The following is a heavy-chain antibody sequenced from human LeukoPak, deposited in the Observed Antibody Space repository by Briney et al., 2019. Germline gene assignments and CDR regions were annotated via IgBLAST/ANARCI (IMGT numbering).Heavy chain of an antibody. CDR3: AKEYKIFVGAFDI. CDR2: LWKDGSNN. Sequence: GGSLRLSCVASGFTFRNYGMHWVRQAPGKGLEWVAVLWKDGSNNFYADSVKGRFRFSRDNSKDMLYLQMNSLRAEDTAVYYCAKEYKIFVGAFDIWGQGTMVTVSS. V-gene: IGHV3-33*06. D-gene: IGHD1-1*01. J-gene: IGHJ3*02. CDR1: GFTFRNYG.